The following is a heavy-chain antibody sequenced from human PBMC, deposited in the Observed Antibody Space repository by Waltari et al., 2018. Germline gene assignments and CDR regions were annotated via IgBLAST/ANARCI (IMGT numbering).Heavy chain of an antibody. CDR3: AREWAGFGDYGIDY. CDR1: GFAVSSHY. Sequence: EVQLVESGGGLVQPGGSLRLSCEASGFAVSSHYMSWVRQAPRKGLEWISVIYAGGSTYYADSVKGRFTISRDNSKNMWFLQMNSLRPEDTAMYFCAREWAGFGDYGIDYWGQGSLVTVSS. V-gene: IGHV3-66*02. D-gene: IGHD4-17*01. J-gene: IGHJ4*02. CDR2: IYAGGST.